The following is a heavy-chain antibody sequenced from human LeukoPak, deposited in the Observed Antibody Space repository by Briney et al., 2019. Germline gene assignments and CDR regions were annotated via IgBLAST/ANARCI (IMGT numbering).Heavy chain of an antibody. J-gene: IGHJ4*02. CDR3: AKGLYGSGNDY. CDR2: IKQDGSEK. D-gene: IGHD3-10*01. CDR1: GFTFSSYW. Sequence: PGGSLRLSCAASGFTFSSYWMSWVRQAPGKGLEWVANIKQDGSEKHYADSVKGRFTISRDNADNSLYLQMNSLRTEDTALYYCAKGLYGSGNDYWGQGTLVTVSS. V-gene: IGHV3-7*03.